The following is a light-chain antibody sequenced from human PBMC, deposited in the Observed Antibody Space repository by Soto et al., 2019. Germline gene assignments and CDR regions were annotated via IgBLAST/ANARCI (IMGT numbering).Light chain of an antibody. Sequence: ETVRTQSPATPSVSPGERATLSCRASQSISGNLAWYQQKPGQAPRLLIYGASTRATDIPGRFSGSGSGTEFTLTISSLQSEDFAVYYCQQYNSWPRTFGQGTKVEIK. CDR1: QSISGN. J-gene: IGKJ1*01. CDR2: GAS. V-gene: IGKV3-15*01. CDR3: QQYNSWPRT.